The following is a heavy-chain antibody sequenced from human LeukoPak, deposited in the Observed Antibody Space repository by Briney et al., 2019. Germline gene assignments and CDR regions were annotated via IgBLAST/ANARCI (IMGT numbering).Heavy chain of an antibody. CDR2: ISSSNSTM. J-gene: IGHJ6*03. Sequence: GGSLTLSCAASGFTFSTHNMNWVRQAPGKGLEWVSYISSSNSTMHYADSVKGRFSISRDNVKNLLYLQMHSLRADDTAVYYCAKGFRVRGIVYDYYIVVSGKGTEVTVS. D-gene: IGHD3-10*01. CDR3: AKGFRVRGIVYDYYIVV. V-gene: IGHV3-48*01. CDR1: GFTFSTHN.